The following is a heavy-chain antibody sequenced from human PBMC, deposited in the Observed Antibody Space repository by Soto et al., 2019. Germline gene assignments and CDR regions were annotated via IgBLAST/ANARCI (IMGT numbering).Heavy chain of an antibody. D-gene: IGHD6-13*01. V-gene: IGHV3-33*01. CDR3: ARGRIAAASRAGANNWFDP. CDR2: IWYDGSNK. J-gene: IGHJ5*02. Sequence: GGSLRLSCAASGFTFSSYGMHWVRQAPGKGLEWVAVIWYDGSNKYYADSVKGRFTISRDNSKNTLYLQMNSLRAEDTAVYYCARGRIAAASRAGANNWFDPWGQGTLVTVSS. CDR1: GFTFSSYG.